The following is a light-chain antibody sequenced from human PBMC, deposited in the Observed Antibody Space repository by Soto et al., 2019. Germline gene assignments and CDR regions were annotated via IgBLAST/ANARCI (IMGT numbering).Light chain of an antibody. Sequence: QSVLTQPASVSGSPGQSITISCTGTSSDVGGYNYVSWYQHHPGKAPKIMIFDVRNRPSGVSNRFSGSKSGNTASLTISGLQPEDEADYYCSSYTTSNTRQIVFGTGTKVTVL. CDR2: DVR. CDR3: SSYTTSNTRQIV. J-gene: IGLJ1*01. V-gene: IGLV2-14*03. CDR1: SSDVGGYNY.